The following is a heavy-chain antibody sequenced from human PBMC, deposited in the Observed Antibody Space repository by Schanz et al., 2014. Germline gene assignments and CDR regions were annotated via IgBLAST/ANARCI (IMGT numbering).Heavy chain of an antibody. J-gene: IGHJ4*02. CDR3: ARDRGGWYEMDY. Sequence: EVQLVESGGGLVQPGRSLRLSCAASGFTFDDYAMHWVRQAPGKGLEWVSGISWNSGSIGYADSVKGRFTISRDIAKSSLYLQMNSLRDEDTAVYYCARDRGGWYEMDYWGQGTLVTVSS. D-gene: IGHD6-19*01. CDR2: ISWNSGSI. CDR1: GFTFDDYA. V-gene: IGHV3-9*01.